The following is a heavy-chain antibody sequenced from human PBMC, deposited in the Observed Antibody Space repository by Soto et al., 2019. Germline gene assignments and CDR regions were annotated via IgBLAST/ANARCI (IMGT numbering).Heavy chain of an antibody. CDR3: ARGIGYCSGGSCYRGAFDI. CDR2: IYYSGST. J-gene: IGHJ3*02. CDR1: GGSISSYY. V-gene: IGHV4-59*01. D-gene: IGHD2-15*01. Sequence: QVQLQESGPGLVKPSETLSLTCTVSGGSISSYYWSWIRQPPGKGLEWIGYIYYSGSTNYNPPLKSRVTISVDTSKNQFSLKLSSVTAADTAVYYCARGIGYCSGGSCYRGAFDIWGQGTMVTVSS.